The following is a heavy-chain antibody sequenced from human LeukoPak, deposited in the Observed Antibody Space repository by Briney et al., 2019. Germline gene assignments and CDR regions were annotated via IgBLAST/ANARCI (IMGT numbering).Heavy chain of an antibody. Sequence: GGSLGLSCVASEVTFSNTWMNWVRQAPGKGLEWVSYISSSGSTIYYADSVKGRFTISRDNAKNSLYLQMNSLRAEDTAVYYCAELGITMIGGVWGKGTTVTISS. V-gene: IGHV3-48*04. CDR2: ISSSGSTI. CDR1: EVTFSNTW. CDR3: AELGITMIGGV. D-gene: IGHD3-10*02. J-gene: IGHJ6*04.